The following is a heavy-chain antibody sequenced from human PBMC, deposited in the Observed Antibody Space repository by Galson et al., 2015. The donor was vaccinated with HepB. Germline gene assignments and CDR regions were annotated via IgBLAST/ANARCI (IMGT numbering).Heavy chain of an antibody. J-gene: IGHJ6*03. Sequence: PALVKPTQTLTLTCTFSGFSLSTSGVCVTWIRQPPGKALEWLARIDWDDDKYFSTSLQTRLTIPRGTSKNQVVLTMTNMDPVDTATYYCARGITVTTSHYYYHMDVWGKGTTVTVSS. D-gene: IGHD1-7*01. CDR1: GFSLSTSGVC. CDR2: IDWDDDK. CDR3: ARGITVTTSHYYYHMDV. V-gene: IGHV2-70*11.